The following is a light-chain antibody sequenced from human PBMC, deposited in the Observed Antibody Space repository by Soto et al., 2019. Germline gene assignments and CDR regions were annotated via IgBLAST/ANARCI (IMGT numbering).Light chain of an antibody. CDR1: SSNIGSDT. Sequence: QSVLTQPPSASGTPGQRGTISCSGRSSNIGSDTVNWYQQLPGTAPKLLIHTDNQRPSGVPDRFSGSKSGTSASLAISGLQSEDEADYYCSTWDASLNAVLFGGGTKLTVL. CDR2: TDN. J-gene: IGLJ2*01. CDR3: STWDASLNAVL. V-gene: IGLV1-44*01.